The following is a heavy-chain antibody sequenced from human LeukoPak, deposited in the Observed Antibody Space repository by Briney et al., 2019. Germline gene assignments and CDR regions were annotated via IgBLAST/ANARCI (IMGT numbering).Heavy chain of an antibody. D-gene: IGHD3-10*01. V-gene: IGHV1-8*01. J-gene: IGHJ4*02. CDR1: GYTFTSYD. CDR3: ATFMVRGVIKDY. CDR2: MNPNSGNT. Sequence: ASVKVSCKASGYTFTSYDINWVRQATGQGLEWMGRMNPNSGNTGYAQKFQGRVTMTRNTSISTAYMELSSLRSEDTAVYYCATFMVRGVIKDYWGQGTLVTVSS.